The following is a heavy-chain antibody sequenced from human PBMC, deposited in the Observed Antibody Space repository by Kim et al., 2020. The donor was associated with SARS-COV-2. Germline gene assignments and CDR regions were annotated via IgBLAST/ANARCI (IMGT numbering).Heavy chain of an antibody. CDR3: AKARGYCSGGSCYVRWYYYYGMDV. CDR2: ISYDGSNK. J-gene: IGHJ6*02. CDR1: GFTFSSYG. Sequence: GGSLRLSCAASGFTFSSYGMHWVRQAPGKGLEWVAVISYDGSNKYYADSVKGRFTISRDNSKNTLYLQMNSLRAEDTAVYYCAKARGYCSGGSCYVRWYYYYGMDVWGQGTTVTVSS. V-gene: IGHV3-30*18. D-gene: IGHD2-15*01.